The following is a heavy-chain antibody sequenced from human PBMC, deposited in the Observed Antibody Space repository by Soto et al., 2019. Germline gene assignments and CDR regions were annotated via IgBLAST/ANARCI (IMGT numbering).Heavy chain of an antibody. Sequence: QLQLQESGPGLVKPSETLSLTCTVSGGSISSSSYYWGWIRQPPGKGLEWIGSIYYSGSTYYNPSLTSRVTISVDTSKNQFSLKLSSVTAADTAVYYCASEFDYSYFDYWGQGTLVTVSS. CDR2: IYYSGST. V-gene: IGHV4-39*01. J-gene: IGHJ4*02. D-gene: IGHD4-4*01. CDR3: ASEFDYSYFDY. CDR1: GGSISSSSYY.